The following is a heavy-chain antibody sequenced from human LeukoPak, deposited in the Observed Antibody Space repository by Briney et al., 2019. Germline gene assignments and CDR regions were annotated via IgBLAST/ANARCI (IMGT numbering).Heavy chain of an antibody. CDR3: ARVNELTDTAMVRIGYYYYYMDV. CDR1: GYTFTSYG. V-gene: IGHV1-18*01. D-gene: IGHD5-18*01. J-gene: IGHJ6*03. Sequence: ASVTVSFKASGYTFTSYGISWVRQAPGQGLEWMGWISAYNGNTNYAQKLQGRVTMTTDTSTSTAYMELRSLRSDDTAVYYCARVNELTDTAMVRIGYYYYYMDVWGKGTTVTVSS. CDR2: ISAYNGNT.